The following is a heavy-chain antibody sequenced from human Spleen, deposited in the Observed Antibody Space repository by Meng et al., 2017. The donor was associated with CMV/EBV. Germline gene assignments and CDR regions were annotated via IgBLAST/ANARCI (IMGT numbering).Heavy chain of an antibody. CDR1: GYSFTTYW. J-gene: IGHJ3*02. CDR3: ARGGYCTGGSCPGTDPFDM. D-gene: IGHD2-15*01. V-gene: IGHV5-51*01. CDR2: IYPGDFDT. Sequence: GESLKISCKASGYSFTTYWIAWLRQKPGKGLEWMGIIYPGDFDTRYSPSFQGQVTISDDKSITTAYLQWSSLTASDTATYYCARGGYCTGGSCPGTDPFDMWGQGTTVTVSS.